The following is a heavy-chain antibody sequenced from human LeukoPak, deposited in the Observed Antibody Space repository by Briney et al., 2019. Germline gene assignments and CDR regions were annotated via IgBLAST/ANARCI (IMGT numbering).Heavy chain of an antibody. Sequence: ASVKVSCKASGGTFSSYAISWVRQAPGQGLEWMGGIIPIFGTANYAQKFQGRVTITADESTSTAYMELSSLRSEDTAVYYCATAATPMVYAIGFYFQHWGQGTLVTVSS. D-gene: IGHD2-8*01. CDR1: GGTFSSYA. CDR3: ATAATPMVYAIGFYFQH. J-gene: IGHJ1*01. CDR2: IIPIFGTA. V-gene: IGHV1-69*13.